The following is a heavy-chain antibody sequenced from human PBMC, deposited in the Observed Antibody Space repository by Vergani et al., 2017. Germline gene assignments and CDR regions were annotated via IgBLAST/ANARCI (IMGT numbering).Heavy chain of an antibody. D-gene: IGHD3-9*01. CDR1: GFSIDNGYY. J-gene: IGHJ4*02. CDR2: IYTSGST. Sequence: QVQLQESGPGLVKPSETLSLTCAVSGFSIDNGYYWSWIRQPAGKGLEWIGRIYTSGSTNYNPSLKSRVTMSVDTSKNQFSLKLSSVTAADTAVYYCARRSGIVYDIFSGTQYFFDFWGQGTLVTVSS. V-gene: IGHV4-4*07. CDR3: ARRSGIVYDIFSGTQYFFDF.